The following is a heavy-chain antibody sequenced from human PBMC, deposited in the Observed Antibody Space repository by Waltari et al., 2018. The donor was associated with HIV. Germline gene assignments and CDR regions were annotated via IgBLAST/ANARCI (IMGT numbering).Heavy chain of an antibody. CDR3: ARGGAPRTPGYCSSSSCYVAYGMDV. V-gene: IGHV4-61*02. CDR1: GGPISSGSFH. CDR2: VYSGGST. D-gene: IGHD2-2*01. J-gene: IGHJ6*02. Sequence: QVQLQESGPGLVKPSQTLSLTCSVSGGPISSGSFHCSWIRQAAGKGLDWIGHVYSGGSTNYNPSLKSRVTISLDTSKNQFSLKLSSVTAADTAVYYCARGGAPRTPGYCSSSSCYVAYGMDVWGQGTTVTVSS.